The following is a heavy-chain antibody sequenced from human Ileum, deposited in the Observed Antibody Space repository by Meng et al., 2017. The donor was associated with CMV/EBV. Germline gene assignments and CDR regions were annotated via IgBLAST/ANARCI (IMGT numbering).Heavy chain of an antibody. CDR2: IYYSGST. CDR3: ARHTGWFGGLDP. J-gene: IGHJ5*02. D-gene: IGHD3-10*01. V-gene: IGHV4-39*07. Sequence: SETLSLTCTVSGGSISSSSYYWGWIRQPPGKGLEWIGSIYYSGSTYYNPSLKSRVTISVDTSKNQFSLKLSSVTAADTAVYYCARHTGWFGGLDPWGQGNRV. CDR1: GGSISSSSYY.